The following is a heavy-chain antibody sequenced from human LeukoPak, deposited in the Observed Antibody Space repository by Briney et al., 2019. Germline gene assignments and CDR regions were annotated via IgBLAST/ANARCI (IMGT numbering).Heavy chain of an antibody. CDR1: GFTFSSYA. D-gene: IGHD3-22*01. CDR2: ISGSGGST. V-gene: IGHV3-23*01. J-gene: IGHJ4*02. Sequence: PGGSLRLSCAASGFTFSSYAMNWVRQAPGKGLEWVSGISGSGGSTEYADSVKGRFTISRDNSKNTLFLQMNSLRAEDTALYYCAKESLIPYYYDSSGYIDYWGQGTLVTVSS. CDR3: AKESLIPYYYDSSGYIDY.